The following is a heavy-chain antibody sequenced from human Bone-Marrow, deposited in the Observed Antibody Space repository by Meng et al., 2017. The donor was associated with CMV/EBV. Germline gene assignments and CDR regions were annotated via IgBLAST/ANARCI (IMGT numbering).Heavy chain of an antibody. CDR2: ISSSGSTI. J-gene: IGHJ4*02. Sequence: GESLKISCAASGFTFSDYYMSWIRQAPGKGLEWVSYISSSGSTIYYADSVKGRFTISRDNAKNSLYLQMNSLRAEDMALYYCAKATWQAVAGTGLFFDYWGQGTLVTVSS. CDR3: AKATWQAVAGTGLFFDY. D-gene: IGHD6-19*01. V-gene: IGHV3-11*01. CDR1: GFTFSDYY.